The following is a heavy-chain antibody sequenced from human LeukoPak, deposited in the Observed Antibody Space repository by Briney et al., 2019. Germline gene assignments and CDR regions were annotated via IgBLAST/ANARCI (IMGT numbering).Heavy chain of an antibody. CDR3: ARESESSGWYDY. Sequence: GGSLGLSCAGPGFMFHDYAIHWVRQAPGKGLEWVSLIRGDGGSTFYADSVKGRFTISRDNSKNSLYLQMNSLRSDDTALYYCARESESSGWYDYWGQGTLVTVSS. CDR2: IRGDGGST. J-gene: IGHJ4*02. V-gene: IGHV3-43*02. CDR1: GFMFHDYA. D-gene: IGHD6-19*01.